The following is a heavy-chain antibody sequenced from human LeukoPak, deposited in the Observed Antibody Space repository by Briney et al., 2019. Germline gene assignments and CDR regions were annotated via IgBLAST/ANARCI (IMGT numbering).Heavy chain of an antibody. D-gene: IGHD3-10*01. CDR2: IYYSGST. V-gene: IGHV4-59*01. CDR1: GGSISSYY. J-gene: IGHJ6*03. Sequence: SETLSLTCTVSGGSISSYYWSWIRQPPGKGLEWIGYIYYSGSTNYNPSLKSRVTISVDTSKNQFSLKLSSVTAADTAVYYCARDTRGVIRGIYYYYMDVWGKGTTVTISS. CDR3: ARDTRGVIRGIYYYYMDV.